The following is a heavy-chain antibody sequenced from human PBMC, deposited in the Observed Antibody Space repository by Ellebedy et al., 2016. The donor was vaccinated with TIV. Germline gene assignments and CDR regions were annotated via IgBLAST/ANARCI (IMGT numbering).Heavy chain of an antibody. CDR1: GGSISGFY. CDR3: ARAGSSWRRNWFDL. CDR2: IYFSEHT. V-gene: IGHV4-59*08. J-gene: IGHJ5*02. D-gene: IGHD6-13*01. Sequence: MPSETLSLTCTVSGGSISGFYWNWIRQPPGKGLEWIGYIYFSEHTNSRPSLKSRVPISVDTSKNQFSLNLTSVTAADTAVYYCARAGSSWRRNWFDLWGQGTLVTVSS.